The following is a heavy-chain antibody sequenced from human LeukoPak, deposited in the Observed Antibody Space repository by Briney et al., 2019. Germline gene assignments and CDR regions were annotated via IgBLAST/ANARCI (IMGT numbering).Heavy chain of an antibody. CDR2: MNPNSGNT. D-gene: IGHD3-10*01. CDR3: ARRLLWFGEHAFDI. J-gene: IGHJ3*02. V-gene: IGHV1-8*01. Sequence: ASVKVSCKASGYTFTSYDINWVRQATGQGLEWMGWMNPNSGNTGYAQKFQGRVTMTRNTSISTAYMELSSLRSEDTAVYYCARRLLWFGEHAFDIWGQGTMVTVPS. CDR1: GYTFTSYD.